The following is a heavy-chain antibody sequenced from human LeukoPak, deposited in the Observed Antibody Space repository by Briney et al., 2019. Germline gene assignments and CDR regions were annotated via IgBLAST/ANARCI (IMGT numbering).Heavy chain of an antibody. CDR3: ARDQGSSWYYFDY. CDR2: ISYDGSNK. Sequence: GGSLRLSCAASGFTFSGYAMHWVRQAPGKGLEWVAVISYDGSNKYYADSVKGRFTISRDNSKNTLYLQMNSLRAEDTAVYYCARDQGSSWYYFDYWGQGTLVTVSS. V-gene: IGHV3-30-3*01. CDR1: GFTFSGYA. D-gene: IGHD6-13*01. J-gene: IGHJ4*02.